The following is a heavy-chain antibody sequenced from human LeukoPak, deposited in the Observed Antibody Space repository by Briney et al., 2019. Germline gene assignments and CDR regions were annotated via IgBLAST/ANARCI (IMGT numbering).Heavy chain of an antibody. CDR1: GSTFSSYA. D-gene: IGHD6-19*01. Sequence: GGSLRLSCEASGSTFSSYAMNWVRQAPGKGLEWVSAIGSGGGSTDYADSVQGRFTISRDNSKSTLHLQMNSLRAEDTAVYYCAKGFLGGTDQYFDSWGQGTLVTVSS. CDR2: IGSGGGST. V-gene: IGHV3-23*01. J-gene: IGHJ4*02. CDR3: AKGFLGGTDQYFDS.